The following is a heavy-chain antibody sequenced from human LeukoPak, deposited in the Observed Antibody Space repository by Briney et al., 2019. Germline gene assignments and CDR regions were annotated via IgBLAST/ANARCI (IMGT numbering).Heavy chain of an antibody. V-gene: IGHV4-59*08. CDR3: ARHRGDGFDY. D-gene: IGHD2-21*02. J-gene: IGHJ4*02. CDR2: IYYSGST. CDR1: GGSISSYY. Sequence: SETLSLTCTVSGGSISSYYWSWIRQPPGKGLEGIGYIYYSGSTNYNPSLKSRVTISVDTSKNQFSLKLSSVTAADTAVYYCARHRGDGFDYWGQGTLVTVSS.